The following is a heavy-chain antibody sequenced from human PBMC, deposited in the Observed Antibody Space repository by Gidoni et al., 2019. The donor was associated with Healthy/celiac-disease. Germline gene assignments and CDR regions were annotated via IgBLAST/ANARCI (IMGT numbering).Heavy chain of an antibody. J-gene: IGHJ4*02. V-gene: IGHV4-39*01. CDR1: DGSISSSSYY. CDR2: IYYSGST. Sequence: QLQLPESGPGLVKPSETLSLSCTVSDGSISSSSYYWGGLRQPPGKGMELIGSIYYSGSTYYNPSLKNRVTISVDTSKNQFSLKLSAVTAADTAVYYCARRGYVSSSWYDYWGQGTLVTVSS. D-gene: IGHD6-13*01. CDR3: ARRGYVSSSWYDY.